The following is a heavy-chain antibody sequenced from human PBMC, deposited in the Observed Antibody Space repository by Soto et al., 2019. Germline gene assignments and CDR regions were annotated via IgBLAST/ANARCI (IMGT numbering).Heavy chain of an antibody. Sequence: QVQLVQSGAEVKKPGASVKVSCKASGYTFTSYGISWVRQAPGQGLEWMGWISAYNGNTNYAQKLQGRVTMTTDTSTSTDYMELRGLRSDETAGYYCASVKEGAAGDNWFDPWGQGTLVTVSS. CDR1: GYTFTSYG. CDR2: ISAYNGNT. CDR3: ASVKEGAAGDNWFDP. J-gene: IGHJ5*02. D-gene: IGHD6-13*01. V-gene: IGHV1-18*04.